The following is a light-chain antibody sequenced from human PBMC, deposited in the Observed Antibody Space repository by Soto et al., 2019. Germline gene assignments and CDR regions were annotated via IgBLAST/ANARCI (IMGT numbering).Light chain of an antibody. Sequence: EIVLTQSPGTLSLSPGERATMTXRARKSFSHSYLAWYQQEPGHATRIXXXGQXSRATGIPERFSGSGSGRDFTLTISRLEPEDFAVSYCRQYGSSPPWTFGQGTKVDI. CDR1: KSFSHSY. J-gene: IGKJ1*01. V-gene: IGKV3-20*01. CDR3: RQYGSSPPWT. CDR2: GQX.